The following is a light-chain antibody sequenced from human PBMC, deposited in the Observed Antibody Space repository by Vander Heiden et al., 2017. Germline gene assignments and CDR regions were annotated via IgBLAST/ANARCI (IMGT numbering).Light chain of an antibody. CDR3: QQRGNWPRT. CDR2: DAS. CDR1: QSVNNY. Sequence: EIVLTQSPATLSLSPGERATLSCRASQSVNNYLGWYQQKPGQAPRLLIYDASNRATGIPARFSGSGSGTDFTLTISSLEPEDCAVYYCQQRGNWPRTFGQGTKLEIK. V-gene: IGKV3-11*01. J-gene: IGKJ2*01.